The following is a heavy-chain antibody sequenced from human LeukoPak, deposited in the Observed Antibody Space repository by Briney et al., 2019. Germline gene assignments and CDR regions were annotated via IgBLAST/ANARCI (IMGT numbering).Heavy chain of an antibody. CDR1: GGSFSGYY. Sequence: SETLSLTCAVYGGSFSGYYWSWIRQPPGKGLEWIGEINHSGSTNYNPSLKSRVTISVDTSKNQFSLKLSSVTAADTAVYYCAGGGGSGWYIDYWGQGTLVTVSS. J-gene: IGHJ4*02. CDR2: INHSGST. CDR3: AGGGGSGWYIDY. V-gene: IGHV4-34*01. D-gene: IGHD6-19*01.